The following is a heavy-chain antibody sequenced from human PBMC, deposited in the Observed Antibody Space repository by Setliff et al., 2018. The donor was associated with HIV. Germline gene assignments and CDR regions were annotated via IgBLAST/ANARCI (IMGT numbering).Heavy chain of an antibody. Sequence: ASVKVSCKTSGYTFTASYLHWVRQAPGQGLQWMGWMHPNSGATKYAQKFQGRVTLTRDTSISTANMELSGLRSDDTAVYYCARDPALTYSGYVYWYFDLWGRGTLVTVSS. CDR1: GYTFTASY. CDR3: ARDPALTYSGYVYWYFDL. CDR2: MHPNSGAT. J-gene: IGHJ2*01. D-gene: IGHD5-12*01. V-gene: IGHV1-2*02.